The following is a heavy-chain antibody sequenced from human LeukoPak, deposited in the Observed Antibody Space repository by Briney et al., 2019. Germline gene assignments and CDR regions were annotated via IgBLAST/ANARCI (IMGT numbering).Heavy chain of an antibody. CDR1: GFTFSSYA. D-gene: IGHD2-2*02. J-gene: IGHJ5*02. CDR3: AKDLLSIRYCSSTSCYNP. CDR2: ISGSGGST. Sequence: GGSLRLSCAASGFTFSSYAMSWVPQAPGKGLEWVSAISGSGGSTYYADSVKGRFTISRDNSKNTLYLQMNSLRAEDTAVYYCAKDLLSIRYCSSTSCYNPRGQGTLVTVSS. V-gene: IGHV3-23*01.